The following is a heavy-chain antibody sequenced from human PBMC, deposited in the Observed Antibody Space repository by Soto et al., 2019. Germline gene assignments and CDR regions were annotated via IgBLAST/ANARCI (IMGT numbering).Heavy chain of an antibody. Sequence: EVQLLESGGGLIQPGGSLRLSCAASGFTFRTYAMGWVRQAPGKGLEWVSVMSNSGDETYYADSVKGRFTISRDNFQKMLYLQLSSLRAEDTAVYYCAKDAARTSGWYYFDFWGQGTLVTVSS. J-gene: IGHJ4*02. CDR1: GFTFRTYA. CDR3: AKDAARTSGWYYFDF. V-gene: IGHV3-23*01. D-gene: IGHD6-19*01. CDR2: MSNSGDET.